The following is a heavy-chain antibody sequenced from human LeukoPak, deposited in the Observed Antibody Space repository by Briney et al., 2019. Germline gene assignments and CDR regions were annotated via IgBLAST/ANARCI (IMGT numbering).Heavy chain of an antibody. CDR1: GFIFSNAW. J-gene: IGHJ4*02. CDR3: TTVYLTGEGNDY. CDR2: IKSKTDGGTT. D-gene: IGHD3-9*01. Sequence: GGSLRLSCAASGFIFSNAWMNWVRQAPGKGREWVGHIKSKTDGGTTDYAAPVKGTFIISRDDSKNTLYLQMNSLKTEDTALYCCTTVYLTGEGNDYWGQGTLVTVSS. V-gene: IGHV3-15*07.